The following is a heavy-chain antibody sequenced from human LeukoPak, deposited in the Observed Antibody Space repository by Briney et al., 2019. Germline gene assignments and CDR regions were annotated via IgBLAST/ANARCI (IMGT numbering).Heavy chain of an antibody. J-gene: IGHJ5*02. CDR1: GGSISSSSYY. CDR3: AGPSPAAGWFDP. V-gene: IGHV4-39*01. D-gene: IGHD2-2*01. Sequence: SETVSLICTVCGGSISSSSYYWGWIRQPPGKGLEWMGSIYYSGSTYYNPSLKWRVTISVDASKNQCTLKLSSVTAADTAVYYCAGPSPAAGWFDPVGRGTLVTVSS. CDR2: IYYSGST.